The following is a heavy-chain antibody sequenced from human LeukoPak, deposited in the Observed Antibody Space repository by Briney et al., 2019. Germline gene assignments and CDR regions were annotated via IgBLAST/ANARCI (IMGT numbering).Heavy chain of an antibody. Sequence: GASVKVSCKASGYTFTNYYIHWVRQAPGQGLECMGIINPSGGSTSYAQKFQGRVTMTRDMSTSTVYMELSSLRSEDTAVYYCARGTEYYDFWSGSELFDYWGQGTLVTVSS. J-gene: IGHJ4*02. CDR2: INPSGGST. CDR1: GYTFTNYY. CDR3: ARGTEYYDFWSGSELFDY. D-gene: IGHD3-3*01. V-gene: IGHV1-46*01.